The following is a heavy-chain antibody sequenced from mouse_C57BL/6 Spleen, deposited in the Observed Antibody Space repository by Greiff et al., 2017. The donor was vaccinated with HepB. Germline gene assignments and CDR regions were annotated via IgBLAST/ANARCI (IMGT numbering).Heavy chain of an antibody. CDR1: GFTFSSYA. D-gene: IGHD2-4*01. V-gene: IGHV5-4*03. CDR2: ISDGGSYT. Sequence: EVKLVESGGGLVKPGGSLKLSCAASGFTFSSYAMSWVRQTPEKRLEWVATISDGGSYTYYPDNVKGRFTISRDNAKNNLYLQMSHLKSEDTAMYYCARGHYDYDGAWFAYWGQGTLVTVSA. J-gene: IGHJ3*01. CDR3: ARGHYDYDGAWFAY.